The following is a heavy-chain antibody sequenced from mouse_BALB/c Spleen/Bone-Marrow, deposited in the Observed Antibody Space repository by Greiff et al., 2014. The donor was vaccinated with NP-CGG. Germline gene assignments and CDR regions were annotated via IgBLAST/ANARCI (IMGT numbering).Heavy chain of an antibody. CDR2: IYPGSGRT. D-gene: IGHD3-3*01. Sequence: LQQPGSELVRPGASVKLSCKASGYTFTSYWMHWVKQRPGQGLEWIGNIYPGSGRTNYDEKFKSKATLTVDTSSSTAYMQLSSLTPEDSAVYYCTRYVGYAMDYWGQGTSVTVSS. CDR1: GYTFTSYW. V-gene: IGHV1S22*01. CDR3: TRYVGYAMDY. J-gene: IGHJ4*01.